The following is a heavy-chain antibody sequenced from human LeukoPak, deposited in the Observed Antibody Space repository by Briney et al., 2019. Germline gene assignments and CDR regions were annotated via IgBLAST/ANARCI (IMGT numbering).Heavy chain of an antibody. CDR1: GFTVSSNY. D-gene: IGHD5-18*01. J-gene: IGHJ4*02. Sequence: QSGGSLRLSCAASGFTVSSNYMNWVRQAPGKGLEWVSVIYSGGSTNYADSVKGRFTISRDNSKNTLFLQMNSLRAEDTAIYYCIYGYTLDFWGQGTLVTVSS. V-gene: IGHV3-53*01. CDR3: IYGYTLDF. CDR2: IYSGGST.